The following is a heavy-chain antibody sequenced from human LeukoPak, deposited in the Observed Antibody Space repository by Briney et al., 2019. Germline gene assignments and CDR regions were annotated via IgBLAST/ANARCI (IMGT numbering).Heavy chain of an antibody. CDR1: GFTVSSNY. Sequence: GGSLRLSCAASGFTVSSNYMSWVRQAPGKGLEWVSVIYTGCSTYYADSVKGRFTISRDNSKNTLYLQMNSLRAEDTAVYYCARGPRYSSSWYPGQLDYWGQGTLVTVSS. CDR2: IYTGCST. D-gene: IGHD6-13*01. CDR3: ARGPRYSSSWYPGQLDY. J-gene: IGHJ4*02. V-gene: IGHV3-53*01.